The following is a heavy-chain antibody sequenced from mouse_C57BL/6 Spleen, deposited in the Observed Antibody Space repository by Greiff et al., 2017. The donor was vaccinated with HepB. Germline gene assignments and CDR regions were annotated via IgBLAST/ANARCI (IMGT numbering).Heavy chain of an antibody. D-gene: IGHD2-2*01. CDR2: IWSGGST. J-gene: IGHJ3*01. CDR1: GFSLTSYG. Sequence: QVQLKQSGPGLVQPSQSLSITCTVSGFSLTSYGVHWVRQSPGKGLEWLGVIWSGGSTDYNAAFISRLSISKDNSKSQVFFKMNSLQADDTAIYYCARAGGYAWFAYCGQGTLVTVSA. CDR3: ARAGGYAWFAY. V-gene: IGHV2-2*01.